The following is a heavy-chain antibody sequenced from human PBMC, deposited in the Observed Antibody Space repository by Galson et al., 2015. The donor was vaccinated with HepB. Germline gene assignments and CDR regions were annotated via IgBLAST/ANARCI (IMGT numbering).Heavy chain of an antibody. J-gene: IGHJ6*03. CDR1: GYTLTELS. CDR3: ATAERDYYYYYMDV. V-gene: IGHV1-24*01. Sequence: SVKVSCKVSGYTLTELSMHWVRQAPGKGLEWMGGFDPEDGETIYAQKFQGRVTMTEDTFTDTAYMELSSLRSEDTAVYYCATAERDYYYYYMDVWGKGTTVTVSS. CDR2: FDPEDGET. D-gene: IGHD1-1*01.